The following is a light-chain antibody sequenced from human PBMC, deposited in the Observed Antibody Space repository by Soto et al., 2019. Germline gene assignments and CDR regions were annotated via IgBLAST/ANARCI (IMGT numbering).Light chain of an antibody. CDR2: GAS. CDR3: HQYGISP. V-gene: IGKV3-20*01. Sequence: EIVLTQSPGILSLSPGERATLSCRASLSVSSSYLAWYQQKPGQAPRLLIYGASSRATGIPDRFSGSGSGTEFSLTISRLEPEDFAVYYCHQYGISPFGGGTKVDIK. CDR1: LSVSSSY. J-gene: IGKJ4*01.